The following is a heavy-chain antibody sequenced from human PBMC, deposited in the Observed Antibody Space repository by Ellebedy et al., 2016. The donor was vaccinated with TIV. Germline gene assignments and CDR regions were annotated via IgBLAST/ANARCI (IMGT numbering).Heavy chain of an antibody. CDR3: AREKDPNYYDSSGHGDIDY. V-gene: IGHV1-2*04. Sequence: AASVKVSCKASGYTFTNYYMHWVRQAPGQGLEWMGWINPSSGGTNYAQKFQGWVTMTRDTSISTAYMELSRLRSDDTAVYYCAREKDPNYYDSSGHGDIDYWGQGTLVSVSS. CDR1: GYTFTNYY. CDR2: INPSSGGT. J-gene: IGHJ4*02. D-gene: IGHD3-22*01.